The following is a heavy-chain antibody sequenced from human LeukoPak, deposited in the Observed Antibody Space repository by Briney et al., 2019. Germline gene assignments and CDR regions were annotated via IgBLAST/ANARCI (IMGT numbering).Heavy chain of an antibody. V-gene: IGHV3-48*02. CDR3: ARVAYYSMDV. Sequence: GGSLRLSCAASGFTFSSYNMNWVRQAPGKGLEWVSYIRSSGNTIYYADSVKGRFTISRDNAKNSLYLQMNSLRDEDTAVYYCARVAYYSMDVWGQGTTVTVPS. CDR2: IRSSGNTI. CDR1: GFTFSSYN. J-gene: IGHJ6*02.